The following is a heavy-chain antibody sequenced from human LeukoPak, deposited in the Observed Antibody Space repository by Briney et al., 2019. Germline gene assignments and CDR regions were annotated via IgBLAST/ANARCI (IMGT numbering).Heavy chain of an antibody. D-gene: IGHD3-22*01. CDR1: GFTVSNNY. V-gene: IGHV3-66*01. CDR2: IYSGGST. CDR3: ARAYYYDTSATPDY. J-gene: IGHJ4*02. Sequence: GGSLRLSCAASGFTVSNNYMSWVRQAPGKGLEWVSLIYSGGSTSYADSVKGRFTISRDNSKNTLYLQMNSLRAEDTAVYYCARAYYYDTSATPDYWGQGTLVTVSS.